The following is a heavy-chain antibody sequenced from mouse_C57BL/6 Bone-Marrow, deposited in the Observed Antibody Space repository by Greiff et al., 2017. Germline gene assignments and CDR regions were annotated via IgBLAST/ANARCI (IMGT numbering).Heavy chain of an antibody. J-gene: IGHJ1*03. CDR2: ISSGGSYT. V-gene: IGHV5-6*02. CDR3: ASRTGTWYFDV. D-gene: IGHD4-1*01. Sequence: EVKLMESGGDLVKPGGSLKLSCAASGFTFSSYGMSWVRQTPDKRLELVATISSGGSYTYYPDSVKGRFTISRDNDKITLYLQMSSLKSEDTAMYYCASRTGTWYFDVWGTGTTVTVSS. CDR1: GFTFSSYG.